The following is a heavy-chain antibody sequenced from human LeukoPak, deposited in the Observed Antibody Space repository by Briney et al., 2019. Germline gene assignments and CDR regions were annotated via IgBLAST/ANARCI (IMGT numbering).Heavy chain of an antibody. CDR3: ARATGEYTSLRPLDY. V-gene: IGHV4-61*05. Sequence: SETLSLTCTVSGGSISSSSYYWGWIRQPPGKGLECIGYIYYSGSTNYNPSLKSRVTISVDTSKNQFSLKLSSVTAADTAVYYCARATGEYTSLRPLDYWGQGTLVTVSS. J-gene: IGHJ4*02. CDR2: IYYSGST. CDR1: GGSISSSSYY. D-gene: IGHD6-6*01.